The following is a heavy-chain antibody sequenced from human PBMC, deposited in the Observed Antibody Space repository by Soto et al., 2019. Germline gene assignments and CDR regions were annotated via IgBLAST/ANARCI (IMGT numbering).Heavy chain of an antibody. Sequence: QVQLVQSGAEVKKPGASVKVSCKASGYTFTGYYMHWVRQAPGQGLEWMGWINPNSGGTNYAQKFQGRVTMTRDTSISTAYMELSRLRSDDTAVYYCARVRAEYSSSSVKPHGDYYGMDVWGQGTTVTVSS. CDR3: ARVRAEYSSSSVKPHGDYYGMDV. J-gene: IGHJ6*02. CDR1: GYTFTGYY. V-gene: IGHV1-2*02. D-gene: IGHD6-6*01. CDR2: INPNSGGT.